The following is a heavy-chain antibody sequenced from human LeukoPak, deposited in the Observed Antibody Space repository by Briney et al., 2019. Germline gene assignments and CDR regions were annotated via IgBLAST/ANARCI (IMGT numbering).Heavy chain of an antibody. CDR1: GGSISSSSYY. CDR3: ARRTRHRQLLRIKKDNWFDP. D-gene: IGHD2-2*01. Sequence: PSETLSLTCTVSGGSISSSSYYWSWIRQPPGKGLEWIGEINHSGSTNYNPSLKSRVTISVDTSKNQFSLKLSSVTAADTAVYYCARRTRHRQLLRIKKDNWFDPWGQGTLVTVSS. CDR2: INHSGST. V-gene: IGHV4-39*07. J-gene: IGHJ5*02.